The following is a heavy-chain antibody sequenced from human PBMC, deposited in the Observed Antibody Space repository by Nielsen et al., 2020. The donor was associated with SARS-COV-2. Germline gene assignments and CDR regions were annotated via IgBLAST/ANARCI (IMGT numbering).Heavy chain of an antibody. D-gene: IGHD3-10*01. CDR2: ISSSSSYI. CDR1: GFTFSSYN. Sequence: GGSLRLSCVASGFTFSSYNMNWVRQAPGKGLEWVPCISSSSSYIYYEDSVKGRFTISRDNAENSLYLQMNSLRAEDTAVYYCAAYYASGSYSSGSSNYYYYGKDVWGQGTTVTVSS. V-gene: IGHV3-21*01. CDR3: AAYYASGSYSSGSSNYYYYGKDV. J-gene: IGHJ6*02.